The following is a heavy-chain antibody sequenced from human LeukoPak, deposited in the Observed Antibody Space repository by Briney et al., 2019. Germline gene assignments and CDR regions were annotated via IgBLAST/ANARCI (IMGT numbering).Heavy chain of an antibody. Sequence: GGSLRLSCAASGFTFSSYAMSWVRQAPGKGLEWVSAISGSGGSTYYADSVKGRFTISRDNSKNTLYLQMNSLRAEDTAVYYCAKDRSNTMVRGLCFDYWGQGTLVTVSS. CDR1: GFTFSSYA. CDR3: AKDRSNTMVRGLCFDY. D-gene: IGHD3-10*01. J-gene: IGHJ4*02. V-gene: IGHV3-23*01. CDR2: ISGSGGST.